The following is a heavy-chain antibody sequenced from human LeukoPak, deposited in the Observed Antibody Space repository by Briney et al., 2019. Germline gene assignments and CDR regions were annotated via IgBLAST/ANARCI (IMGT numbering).Heavy chain of an antibody. D-gene: IGHD3-22*01. CDR1: GGSISSGGYY. V-gene: IGHV4-31*03. CDR3: ARGGDSSGYYPFDY. J-gene: IGHJ4*02. CDR2: IYYNGNT. Sequence: SQTLSLTCTVSGGSISSGGYYWSWIRQHPGKGLEWIGYIYYNGNTYYNPSLKSRVATSVDTSKNQFSLKLSSVTAADTAVYYCARGGDSSGYYPFDYWGQGTLVTVSS.